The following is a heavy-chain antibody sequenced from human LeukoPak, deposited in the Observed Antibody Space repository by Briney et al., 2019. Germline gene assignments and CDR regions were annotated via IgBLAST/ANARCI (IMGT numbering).Heavy chain of an antibody. CDR1: GCTFNDYG. V-gene: IGHV3-20*04. CDR3: ARDGSGWYSDY. Sequence: GGSLRLSCAASGCTFNDYGMSWVRQAPGKGLEWVSGISWNGGDTGYVDSVKSRFTISRDNAKNSLYLQMNSLRAEDTALYYCARDGSGWYSDYWGQGTPVIVSS. D-gene: IGHD6-19*01. J-gene: IGHJ4*02. CDR2: ISWNGGDT.